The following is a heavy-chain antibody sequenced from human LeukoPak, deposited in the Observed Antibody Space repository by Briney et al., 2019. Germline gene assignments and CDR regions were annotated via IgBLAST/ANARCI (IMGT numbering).Heavy chain of an antibody. CDR2: INAGNGNT. CDR3: ARGYRGPYGMDV. V-gene: IGHV1-3*01. D-gene: IGHD5-18*01. Sequence: ASVKVSCKASGYTFTSYAMHWVRQAPGQRLEWMGWINAGNGNTKYSQKFQGRVTITRDTSASTAYMELSSLRSEDTAVYYCARGYRGPYGMDVWGKGTTVTVSS. J-gene: IGHJ6*04. CDR1: GYTFTSYA.